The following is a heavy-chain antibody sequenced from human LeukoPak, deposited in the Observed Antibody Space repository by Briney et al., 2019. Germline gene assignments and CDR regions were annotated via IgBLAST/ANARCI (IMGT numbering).Heavy chain of an antibody. J-gene: IGHJ5*02. D-gene: IGHD3-10*01. CDR2: IKQDGTEK. V-gene: IGHV3-7*01. CDR1: GFTVSSNY. CDR3: ARDYVSGSFGP. Sequence: PGGSLRLSCAASGFTVSSNYMTWVRQAPGKGLEWVANIKQDGTEKYSVDSVKGRFTISRDNAKNTVYLQMNSLRAEDTAVYYCARDYVSGSFGPWGQGTLVTVSS.